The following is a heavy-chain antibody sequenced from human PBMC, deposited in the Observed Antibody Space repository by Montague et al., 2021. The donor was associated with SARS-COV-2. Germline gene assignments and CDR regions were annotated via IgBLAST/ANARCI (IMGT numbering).Heavy chain of an antibody. CDR3: AKDLSPDIVATIPAFDY. CDR2: ISGSGGST. Sequence: SLRLSCAASGFTFSSYAMSWVRQAPGKGLEWVSAISGSGGSTYYADSVKGRFTISRDNSKNTLHLQMNSLRAEDTAVYYCAKDLSPDIVATIPAFDYWGQGTLVTVSS. J-gene: IGHJ4*02. V-gene: IGHV3-23*01. D-gene: IGHD5-12*01. CDR1: GFTFSSYA.